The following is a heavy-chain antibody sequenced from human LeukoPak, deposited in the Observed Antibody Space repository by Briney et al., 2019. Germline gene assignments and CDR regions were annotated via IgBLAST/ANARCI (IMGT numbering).Heavy chain of an antibody. Sequence: SETLSLTCTVSGGSISSYYWSWIRQPPGKGLEWIGYIYYSGSTNYNPSLKSRVTISVDTSKNQFSLKLSSVTAADTAVYYCAREGWVYYGSGSYTYYYYYMDGWGKGTTVTISS. CDR1: GGSISSYY. V-gene: IGHV4-59*01. D-gene: IGHD3-10*01. J-gene: IGHJ6*03. CDR3: AREGWVYYGSGSYTYYYYYMDG. CDR2: IYYSGST.